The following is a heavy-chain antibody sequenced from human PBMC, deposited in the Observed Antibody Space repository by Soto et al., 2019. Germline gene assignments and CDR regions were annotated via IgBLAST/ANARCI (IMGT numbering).Heavy chain of an antibody. CDR2: ISSSGSYT. V-gene: IGHV3-11*06. J-gene: IGHJ6*02. Sequence: PGGSLRLSCAASGSSFSDYYMSWIRQAPGEGLEWVSYISSSGSYTKYADSVKGRFTISRDNAKNSLYLQMTSLGAEDTAVYFCARVGTPRNDFMDVWGQGTTVTVSS. D-gene: IGHD1-1*01. CDR3: ARVGTPRNDFMDV. CDR1: GSSFSDYY.